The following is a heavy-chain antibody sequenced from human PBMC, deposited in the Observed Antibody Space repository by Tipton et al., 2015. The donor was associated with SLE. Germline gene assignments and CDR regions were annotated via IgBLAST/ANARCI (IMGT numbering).Heavy chain of an antibody. CDR3: AIAVAGTLFFDY. V-gene: IGHV4-61*02. CDR1: GGPITSKNYF. J-gene: IGHJ4*02. D-gene: IGHD6-19*01. CDR2: IYAWGYT. Sequence: PGLVKPSQTLTLTCTVSGGPITSKNYFWNWIRQPAGKTLEWIGRIYAWGYTDYNPSLKSRVAMSLDTSRNQISVSLDSVSAADTAVYYCAIAVAGTLFFDYWGQGALVTVSS.